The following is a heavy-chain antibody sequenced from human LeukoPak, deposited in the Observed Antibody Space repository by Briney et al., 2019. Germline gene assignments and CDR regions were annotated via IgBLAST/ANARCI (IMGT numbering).Heavy chain of an antibody. CDR3: ARVKGNIAVAGIDY. J-gene: IGHJ4*02. CDR2: INHSGST. Sequence: SETLSLTCAVYGGSFSGYYWSWIRQPPGKGLEWIGEINHSGSTNYNLSLKSRVTISVDTSKNQFSLKLSSVTAADTAVYYCARVKGNIAVAGIDYWGQGTLVSVSS. V-gene: IGHV4-34*01. D-gene: IGHD6-19*01. CDR1: GGSFSGYY.